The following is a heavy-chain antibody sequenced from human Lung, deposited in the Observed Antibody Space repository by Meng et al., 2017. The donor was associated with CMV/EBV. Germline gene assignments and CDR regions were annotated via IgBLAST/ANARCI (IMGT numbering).Heavy chain of an antibody. Sequence: GQRQESGPGPVKPSGTLSPTCAVSGGSISRSNGWSWVRQPPGKGLEWIGEIYHSGSTNYNPSLKSRVTISVDKSKNQFSLKLSSVTAADTAVYYCASFPPPGKQWLVTDYWGQGTLVTVSS. CDR1: GGSISRSNG. J-gene: IGHJ4*02. D-gene: IGHD6-19*01. CDR2: IYHSGST. V-gene: IGHV4-4*02. CDR3: ASFPPPGKQWLVTDY.